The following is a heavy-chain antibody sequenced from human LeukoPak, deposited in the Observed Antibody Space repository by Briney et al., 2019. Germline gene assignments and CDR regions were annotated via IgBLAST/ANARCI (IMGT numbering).Heavy chain of an antibody. D-gene: IGHD3-3*01. CDR1: GGSISSYY. V-gene: IGHV4-59*12. CDR3: ARGTTYYDFWSGYLGYNWFDP. CDR2: IYYSGST. Sequence: SETLSLTCNVSGGSISSYYWSWIRQPPGKGLEWLGYIYYSGSTNYNPSLESRVTISVDTSKNHFSLKLSSVTAADTAVYYCARGTTYYDFWSGYLGYNWFDPWGQGTLVTVSS. J-gene: IGHJ5*02.